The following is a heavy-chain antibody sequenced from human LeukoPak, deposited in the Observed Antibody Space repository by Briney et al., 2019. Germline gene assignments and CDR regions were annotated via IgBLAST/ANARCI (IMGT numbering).Heavy chain of an antibody. Sequence: SETLSLTCTVSGGSISSYYWSWIRQPPGKGLEWIGYIYYSGSTNYNPSLKSRVTISVDTSKNRFSLKLSSVTAADTAVYYCAGGVRYYYDSSGPFGDYWGQGTLVTVSS. V-gene: IGHV4-59*08. CDR1: GGSISSYY. D-gene: IGHD3-22*01. CDR2: IYYSGST. CDR3: AGGVRYYYDSSGPFGDY. J-gene: IGHJ4*02.